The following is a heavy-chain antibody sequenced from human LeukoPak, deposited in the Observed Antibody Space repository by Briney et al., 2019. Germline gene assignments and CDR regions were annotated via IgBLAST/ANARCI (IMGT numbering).Heavy chain of an antibody. J-gene: IGHJ4*02. CDR3: ARDGGPFDS. V-gene: IGHV3-48*01. Sequence: GGSLRLSCAASGFTFSSYSMNWVRQAPGKGLEWVSYISSYSSPIYYSDSVKGRFTISRDNAKNSLYLQMNSLRAEDTAVYYCARDGGPFDSWGQGILVTVSS. CDR1: GFTFSSYS. D-gene: IGHD3-16*01. CDR2: ISSYSSPI.